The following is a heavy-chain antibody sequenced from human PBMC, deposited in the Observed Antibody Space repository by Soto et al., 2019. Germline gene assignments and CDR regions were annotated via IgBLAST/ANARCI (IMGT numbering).Heavy chain of an antibody. CDR2: MNPNSGNT. J-gene: IGHJ4*02. CDR1: GYTFTTYY. V-gene: IGHV1-8*02. CDR3: ARGQYFSDSSGYDDY. Sequence: ASVKVSCKASGYTFTTYYINWVLQAAGQGLVWMGWMNPNSGNTGYAQKFQDRVTMTRDTSISTAYMELSDLRSEDTAVYYCARGQYFSDSSGYDDYWGQGTQVTVSS. D-gene: IGHD3-22*01.